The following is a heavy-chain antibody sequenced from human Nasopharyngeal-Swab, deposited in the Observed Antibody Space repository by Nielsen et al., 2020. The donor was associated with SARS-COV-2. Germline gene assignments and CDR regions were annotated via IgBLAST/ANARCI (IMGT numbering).Heavy chain of an antibody. CDR2: INTDASRT. V-gene: IGHV3-74*01. CDR1: GFTLSNYW. J-gene: IGHJ6*02. Sequence: GESLKISCAASGFTLSNYWIHWVRQTPGKGLLWVSRINTDASRTSYADSVKGRFTISRDNAKNSLYLQMNSLRAEDTALYYCATDATSYYYYGMDVWGQGTTVTVSS. D-gene: IGHD2-15*01. CDR3: ATDATSYYYYGMDV.